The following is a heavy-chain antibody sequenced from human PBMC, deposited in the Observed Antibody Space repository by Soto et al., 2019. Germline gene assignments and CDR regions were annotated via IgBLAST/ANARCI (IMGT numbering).Heavy chain of an antibody. V-gene: IGHV3-53*01. Sequence: GGSLRLSCAASGFTVSSNYMSWVRQAPGKGLEWVSVIYSGGSTYYADSVKGRFTISRDNSKNTLYLQMNSLRAEDTAVYYCAREGIAAAGYDYWGQGTLVTVSS. CDR3: AREGIAAAGYDY. CDR2: IYSGGST. CDR1: GFTVSSNY. J-gene: IGHJ4*02. D-gene: IGHD6-13*01.